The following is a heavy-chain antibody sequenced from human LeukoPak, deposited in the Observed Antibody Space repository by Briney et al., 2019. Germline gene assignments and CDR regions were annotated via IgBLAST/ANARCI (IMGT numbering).Heavy chain of an antibody. CDR2: LFDSVNT. Sequence: SETLSLTCTVSGGSISSYYWSWIRRPPGKGLEWIAYLFDSVNTKDNPSLQSRLNLSANTSKNKFSLRLSSVTAADTAVYYCATIKRGSIFGYFDLWGQGSLVTVSS. D-gene: IGHD5-18*01. V-gene: IGHV4-59*01. CDR3: ATIKRGSIFGYFDL. CDR1: GGSISSYY. J-gene: IGHJ4*02.